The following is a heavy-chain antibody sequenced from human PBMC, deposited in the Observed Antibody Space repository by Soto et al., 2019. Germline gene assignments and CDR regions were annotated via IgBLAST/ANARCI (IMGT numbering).Heavy chain of an antibody. D-gene: IGHD2-2*01. Sequence: GGSLRLSCAASGFTFSSYGMHWVRQAPGKGLEWVAVISYDGSNKYYADSVKGRFTISRDNSKNTLYLQMNSLRAEDTAVYYCAKDGYCSSTSCYSGRFYYYMDVWGKGTTVTVSS. CDR3: AKDGYCSSTSCYSGRFYYYMDV. J-gene: IGHJ6*03. V-gene: IGHV3-30*18. CDR2: ISYDGSNK. CDR1: GFTFSSYG.